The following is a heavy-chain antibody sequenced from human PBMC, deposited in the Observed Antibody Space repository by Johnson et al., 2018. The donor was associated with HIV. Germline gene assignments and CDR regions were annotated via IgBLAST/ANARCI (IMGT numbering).Heavy chain of an antibody. CDR1: GFTFSSYW. D-gene: IGHD1-26*01. CDR2: INQDGTEQ. J-gene: IGHJ3*02. Sequence: EVQLVESGGGLVQPGGSLRLSCAASGFTFSSYWLSWVRQAPGKGLEWVANINQDGTEQYYVDSVKGRFTISRDKAKNSLYLQMNSLRAEDTAVYYCARDRSDIFAFDIWGQGTMVTVSS. CDR3: ARDRSDIFAFDI. V-gene: IGHV3-7*01.